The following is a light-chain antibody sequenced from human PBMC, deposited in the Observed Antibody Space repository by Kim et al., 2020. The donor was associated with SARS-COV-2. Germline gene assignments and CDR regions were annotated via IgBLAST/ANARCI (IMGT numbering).Light chain of an antibody. Sequence: SYELTQPPSVSVSPGQTANITCSGNKLGDKYVCWYQQKPGQSPVLVIFQDNRRPSGIPERFSGSNSGNTAILTISGTQAMDEADYYCQARDSGTEVFGTGTKVTVL. CDR2: QDN. CDR1: KLGDKY. V-gene: IGLV3-1*01. CDR3: QARDSGTEV. J-gene: IGLJ1*01.